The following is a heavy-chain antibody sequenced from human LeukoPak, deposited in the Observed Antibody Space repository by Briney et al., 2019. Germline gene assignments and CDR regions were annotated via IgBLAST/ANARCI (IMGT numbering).Heavy chain of an antibody. CDR1: GGSFSGYY. D-gene: IGHD6-13*01. CDR3: ARVRDSSSWYVGLAWFDP. J-gene: IGHJ5*02. V-gene: IGHV4-34*01. CDR2: INHSGIT. Sequence: SETLSLTCAVHGGSFSGYYWNWIRQPPGKGLEWIGEINHSGITNYNPSLKSRLTISVDTSKNQFSLNLSSVTAADTAVYYCARVRDSSSWYVGLAWFDPWGQGTLVTVSS.